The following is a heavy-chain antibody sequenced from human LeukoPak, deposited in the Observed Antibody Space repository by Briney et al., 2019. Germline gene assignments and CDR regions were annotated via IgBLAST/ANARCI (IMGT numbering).Heavy chain of an antibody. V-gene: IGHV3-7*03. J-gene: IGHJ4*02. D-gene: IGHD6-19*01. CDR2: MKYDGSEN. CDR1: GFTFSSYW. CDR3: RRDMDAAGLFLDY. Sequence: GGSLRLSCAASGFTFSSYWMSWVRQAPGKGLEWVANMKYDGSENYYVDSVKGRFTIFRDNAKNSLYPQMNSLRAEDPAVYYCRRDMDAAGLFLDYWGQGTLVTVSS.